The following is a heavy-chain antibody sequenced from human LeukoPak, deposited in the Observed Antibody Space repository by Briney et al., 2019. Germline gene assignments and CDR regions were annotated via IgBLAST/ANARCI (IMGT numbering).Heavy chain of an antibody. D-gene: IGHD3-22*01. Sequence: PGGSLRLSCAASGFTFSGSAMHWVRQASGKGLEWVGRIGSKANSYATAYAASVKGRFTISRDDSKNTAYLQMNSLKTEDTAVYYCTSNYYDSTGSGSFDYWGQGTLVNVSS. J-gene: IGHJ4*02. CDR1: GFTFSGSA. CDR2: IGSKANSYAT. CDR3: TSNYYDSTGSGSFDY. V-gene: IGHV3-73*01.